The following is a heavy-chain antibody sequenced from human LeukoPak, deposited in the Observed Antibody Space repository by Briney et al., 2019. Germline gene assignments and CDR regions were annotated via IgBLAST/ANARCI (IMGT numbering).Heavy chain of an antibody. CDR2: IYYSGST. Sequence: SQTLSLTCTVSGGSISSGDYYWSWIRQPPGKGLEYIRYIYYSGSTYYNPSLKSRITISVDTSKNQFSLKLSSVTAADTAVYYCARGSWSSSIDYWGQGTLVTVSS. V-gene: IGHV4-30-4*01. CDR1: GGSISSGDYY. D-gene: IGHD6-6*01. J-gene: IGHJ4*02. CDR3: ARGSWSSSIDY.